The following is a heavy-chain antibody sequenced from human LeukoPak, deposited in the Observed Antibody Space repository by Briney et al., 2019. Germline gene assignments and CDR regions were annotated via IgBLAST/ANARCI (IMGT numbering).Heavy chain of an antibody. CDR1: GFTFNTYT. CDR2: ITSGSYTI. V-gene: IGHV3-48*01. CDR3: ATSPEGSDSNAYFQT. D-gene: IGHD3-22*01. J-gene: IGHJ4*02. Sequence: PGGSLRLSCAASGFTFNTYTMNWVRQAPGKGLEWISFITSGSYTIYYVDSVRGRFTISRDNAKNSLYLQMNSLRAEDTAVYYCATSPEGSDSNAYFQTWGQGTLVTVSS.